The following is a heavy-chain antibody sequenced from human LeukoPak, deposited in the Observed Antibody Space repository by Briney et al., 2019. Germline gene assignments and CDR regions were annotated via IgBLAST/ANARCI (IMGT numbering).Heavy chain of an antibody. V-gene: IGHV3-21*01. CDR3: ARGPDYDFWSGYPNWFDP. CDR1: GFTFSSYS. CDR2: ISSSSSYI. Sequence: GGSLRLSCAASGFTFSSYSMNWVRQAPGKGLGWVSSISSSSSYIYYADSVKGRFTISRDNAKNSLYLQMNSLRAEDTAVYYCARGPDYDFWSGYPNWFDPWGQGTLVTVSS. J-gene: IGHJ5*02. D-gene: IGHD3-3*01.